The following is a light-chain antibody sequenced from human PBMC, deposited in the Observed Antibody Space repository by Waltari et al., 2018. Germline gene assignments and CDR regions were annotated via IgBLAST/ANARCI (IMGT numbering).Light chain of an antibody. Sequence: QSALTQPPSASGSPGQSVTISCTGTSSDVVGYNYVSWYQQHPGKAPKLMIYEVSNRPSWVPDCFSGSKSCNTASLTVSGLQAEDEADYYCSSYAGSNNYVFGTGTKVTVL. CDR2: EVS. CDR1: SSDVVGYNY. CDR3: SSYAGSNNYV. J-gene: IGLJ1*01. V-gene: IGLV2-8*01.